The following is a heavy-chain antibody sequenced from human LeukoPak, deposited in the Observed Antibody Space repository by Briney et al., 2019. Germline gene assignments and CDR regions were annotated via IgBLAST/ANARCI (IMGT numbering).Heavy chain of an antibody. J-gene: IGHJ4*02. V-gene: IGHV1-2*02. CDR3: ARDRYGDGFAHFDY. CDR1: GYTFTTYA. D-gene: IGHD5-24*01. CDR2: ITPSGGT. Sequence: ASVKVSCKASGYTFTTYAMHWVRQAPGQGLEWMGWITPSGGTNYPQKFQGRVAITRDTSITTAYMDLSRLTSDDTAVYYCARDRYGDGFAHFDYWGQGALVTVSS.